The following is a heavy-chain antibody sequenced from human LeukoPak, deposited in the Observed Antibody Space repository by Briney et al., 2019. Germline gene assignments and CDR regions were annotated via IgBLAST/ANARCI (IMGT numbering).Heavy chain of an antibody. CDR1: GFTFSDYY. Sequence: PGGSLRLSCAASGFTFSDYYMSWIRQAPGKGLEWLSYISRSGSHTPYADSVKGRFTVSRDNAKNSLSLELNSLRVDDTAIYYCARVGSTAEAGTPDYWGQGTLVTVSS. V-gene: IGHV3-11*06. CDR2: ISRSGSHT. J-gene: IGHJ4*02. CDR3: ARVGSTAEAGTPDY. D-gene: IGHD6-13*01.